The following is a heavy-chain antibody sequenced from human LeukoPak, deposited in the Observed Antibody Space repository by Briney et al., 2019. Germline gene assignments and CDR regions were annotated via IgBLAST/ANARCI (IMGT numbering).Heavy chain of an antibody. Sequence: AASVTVSCKASGYTFTGYYMHWVRQAPGQGLEWMGWINPNSGGTNYAQKFQGRVTMTRDTSISTAYMELSRLRSDDTAVYYCARNMGDIVVVLDYWGQGTLVTVSS. D-gene: IGHD2-2*01. CDR3: ARNMGDIVVVLDY. V-gene: IGHV1-2*02. CDR1: GYTFTGYY. CDR2: INPNSGGT. J-gene: IGHJ4*02.